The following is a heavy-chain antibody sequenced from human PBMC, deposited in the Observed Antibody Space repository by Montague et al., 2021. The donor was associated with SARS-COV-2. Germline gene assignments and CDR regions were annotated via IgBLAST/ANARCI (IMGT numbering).Heavy chain of an antibody. D-gene: IGHD3-9*01. CDR3: ARSLYDILTGYYLRFDY. Sequence: VKPTQTLTLTCTFSGFSLSTSVMCVSWVRQPPGKALEWLALIDWDYNKFYSTSLKTRLTISKDTSKNQVVLTMTNVDPVDTATYYCARSLYDILTGYYLRFDYWGQGTLVTVSS. J-gene: IGHJ4*02. V-gene: IGHV2-70*20. CDR2: IDWDYNK. CDR1: GFSLSTSVMC.